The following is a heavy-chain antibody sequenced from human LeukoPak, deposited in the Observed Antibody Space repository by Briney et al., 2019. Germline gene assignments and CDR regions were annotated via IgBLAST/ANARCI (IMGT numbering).Heavy chain of an antibody. CDR3: ARGRLELWLGDDYYYCMDV. CDR1: GSTFSASG. Sequence: ASGSTFSASGITWVRQAPGQGLEWMGWISTYNGDTNYAQKFQGRLTLTTDTSTSTAYMHLASLRSDDTAVYYCARGRLELWLGDDYYYCMDVWGKGTTVTVSS. CDR2: ISTYNGDT. J-gene: IGHJ6*03. D-gene: IGHD5-18*01. V-gene: IGHV1-18*01.